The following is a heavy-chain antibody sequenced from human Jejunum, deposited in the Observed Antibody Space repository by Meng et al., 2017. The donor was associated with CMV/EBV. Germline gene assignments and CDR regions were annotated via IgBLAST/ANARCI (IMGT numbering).Heavy chain of an antibody. CDR3: VRGLGVAATF. J-gene: IGHJ4*02. D-gene: IGHD6-19*01. Sequence: SCKASGYTFTGFYMHWVRQAPGPGLEWMERINTHSGDTNYAQKFQGRVTMTRDASISTAYLDLSRLTSDDTAVYYCVRGLGVAATFWGQGTLVTVSS. V-gene: IGHV1-2*06. CDR1: GYTFTGFY. CDR2: INTHSGDT.